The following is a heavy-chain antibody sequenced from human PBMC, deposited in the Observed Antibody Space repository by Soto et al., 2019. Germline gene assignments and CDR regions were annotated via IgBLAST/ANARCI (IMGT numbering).Heavy chain of an antibody. CDR3: ARVRRTGTTLAIDY. CDR2: IYNSGST. J-gene: IGHJ4*02. CDR1: GGSISSCGYY. Sequence: SETLSLTCTVSGGSISSCGYYWSWLRQHPGKGLEWIGYIYNSGSTYYNPSLKSRVTISVDTSKNQFSLKLSSVTAADTAVYYCARVRRTGTTLAIDYWGQGTLVTVSS. D-gene: IGHD1-7*01. V-gene: IGHV4-31*03.